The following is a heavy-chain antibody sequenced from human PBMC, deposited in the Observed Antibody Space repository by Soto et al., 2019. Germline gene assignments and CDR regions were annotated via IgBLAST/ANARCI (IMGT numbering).Heavy chain of an antibody. CDR3: AQEAHSSTESFFDS. CDR2: ISASGGTT. J-gene: IGHJ4*02. CDR1: GFTFNNYA. Sequence: GGSLRLSCAASGFTFNNYAMSWVRQAPGKGLEWVSAISASGGTTYYADSVKGRFTISRDISKNALSLQMRSLRAEDTAVYYCAQEAHSSTESFFDSWGQGTLVTVYS. D-gene: IGHD6-13*01. V-gene: IGHV3-23*01.